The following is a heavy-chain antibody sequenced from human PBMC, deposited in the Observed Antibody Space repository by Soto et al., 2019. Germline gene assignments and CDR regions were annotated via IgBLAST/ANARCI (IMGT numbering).Heavy chain of an antibody. CDR3: ALGYDILTGYDAFDI. D-gene: IGHD3-9*01. CDR1: GFTVSSNY. CDR2: IYSGGST. Sequence: GGSLRLSCAASGFTVSSNYMSWVRQAPGKGLEWVSVIYSGGSTYYADSVKGRSTISRHNSKNTLYLQMNSLRAEDTAVYYCALGYDILTGYDAFDIWGQGTMVTVSS. V-gene: IGHV3-53*04. J-gene: IGHJ3*02.